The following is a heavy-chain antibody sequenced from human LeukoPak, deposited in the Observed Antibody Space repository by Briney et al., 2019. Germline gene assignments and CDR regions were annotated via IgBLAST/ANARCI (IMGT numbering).Heavy chain of an antibody. CDR3: ARSGYSGNWDAFDF. CDR1: GGSFSGFH. V-gene: IGHV4-34*01. CDR2: INHSGAT. J-gene: IGHJ3*01. D-gene: IGHD4-23*01. Sequence: SETLSLTCAVYGGSFSGFHWSRIRQPPGKGLEWIGEINHSGATNFNPSLKSRVTISVDTSKNHFSLKLSSVTAADTAAYYCARSGYSGNWDAFDFWGQGTMVTVSS.